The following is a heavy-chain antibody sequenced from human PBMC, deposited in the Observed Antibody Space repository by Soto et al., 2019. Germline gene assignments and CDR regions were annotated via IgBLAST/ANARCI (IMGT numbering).Heavy chain of an antibody. D-gene: IGHD5-18*01. J-gene: IGHJ4*02. CDR2: ISGDATTT. Sequence: PGGSLRLSCAASGFRFSDHYMTWIRQAPGKGLEWVSKISGDATTTYYADSVKGRFTVSRDNAKNSVYLQMNSLRAEDTAVYYCASLDTAMGPFDYWGQGTLVTVSS. CDR1: GFRFSDHY. CDR3: ASLDTAMGPFDY. V-gene: IGHV3-11*01.